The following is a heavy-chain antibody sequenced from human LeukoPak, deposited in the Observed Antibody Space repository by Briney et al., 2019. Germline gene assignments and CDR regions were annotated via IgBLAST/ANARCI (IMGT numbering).Heavy chain of an antibody. D-gene: IGHD3-10*01. V-gene: IGHV3-30-3*01. CDR2: ISYDGSNK. Sequence: GGSLRLSCAASGFTFSSYAMHWVRQAPGKGPEWVAVISYDGSNKYYADSVKGRFTISRDNSKNTLYLQMNSLRAEDTAVYYCARDSPERYYGSGSHFDYWGQGTLVTVSS. CDR3: ARDSPERYYGSGSHFDY. J-gene: IGHJ4*02. CDR1: GFTFSSYA.